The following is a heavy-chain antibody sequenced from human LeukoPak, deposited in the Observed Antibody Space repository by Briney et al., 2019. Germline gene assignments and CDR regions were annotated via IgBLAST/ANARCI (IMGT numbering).Heavy chain of an antibody. CDR1: GFTFNNYD. V-gene: IGHV3-13*05. CDR3: VKEALTVAGNWHFDL. CDR2: VDSAGAP. D-gene: IGHD6-19*01. J-gene: IGHJ2*01. Sequence: GGSLRLSCAASGFTFNNYDMHWVRHVIGKGLEWVSAVDSAGAPYYAGSVKGRFTISRGNAKKSLYLQMDSLGAGDTAVYYCVKEALTVAGNWHFDLWGRGTLVTVSS.